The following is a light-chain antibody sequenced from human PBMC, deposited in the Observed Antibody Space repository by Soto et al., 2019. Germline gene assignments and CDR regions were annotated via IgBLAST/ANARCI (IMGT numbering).Light chain of an antibody. CDR2: DVS. CDR3: SSYTSSSPPL. J-gene: IGLJ1*01. V-gene: IGLV2-14*01. Sequence: QSALTQPAFVSGSPGQSITISCTGTSSDVGGYNYVSWYQQHPGKAPKLMIYDVSNRPSGVSNRFSGSKSGNTASLTISGLQAEDEVDYYCSSYTSSSPPLFGTGTKVTVL. CDR1: SSDVGGYNY.